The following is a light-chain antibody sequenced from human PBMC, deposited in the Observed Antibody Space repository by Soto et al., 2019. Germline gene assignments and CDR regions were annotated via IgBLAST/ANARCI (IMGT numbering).Light chain of an antibody. CDR3: QQYGSSFT. J-gene: IGKJ5*01. CDR1: QSVSSSY. CDR2: DAS. Sequence: PGERATLSCRASQSVSSSYLAWYQQKPAQAPRLLIYDASTRATGIPDRFSGSGSGTDFTLTISRLEPEDFAVYYCQQYGSSFTFGQGTRLEIK. V-gene: IGKV3-20*01.